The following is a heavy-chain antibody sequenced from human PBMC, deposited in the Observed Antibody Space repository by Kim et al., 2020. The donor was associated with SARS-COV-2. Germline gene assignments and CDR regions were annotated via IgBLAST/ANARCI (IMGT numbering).Heavy chain of an antibody. CDR1: GFTFSSYA. D-gene: IGHD6-13*01. CDR2: ISYDGSNK. CDR3: ARVPGRAAAEFLFDY. V-gene: IGHV3-30*04. Sequence: GGSLRLSCAASGFTFSSYAMHWVRQAPGKGLEWVAVISYDGSNKYYADSVKGRFTISRDNSKNTLYLQMNSLRAEDTAVYYCARVPGRAAAEFLFDYWG. J-gene: IGHJ4*01.